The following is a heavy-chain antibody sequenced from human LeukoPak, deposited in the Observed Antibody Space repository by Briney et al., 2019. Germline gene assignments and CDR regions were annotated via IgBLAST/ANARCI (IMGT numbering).Heavy chain of an antibody. V-gene: IGHV3-21*01. CDR3: AREEGDDFWSGYYPRYHFDY. J-gene: IGHJ4*02. Sequence: GGSLRLSCAASGFTFSSYSMNWVRQAPGKGLEWVSSISSSSSYIYYADSVKGRFTISRDNAKNSLYLQMNSLRAEDTAVYYCAREEGDDFWSGYYPRYHFDYWGQGTLVTVSS. CDR2: ISSSSSYI. D-gene: IGHD3-3*01. CDR1: GFTFSSYS.